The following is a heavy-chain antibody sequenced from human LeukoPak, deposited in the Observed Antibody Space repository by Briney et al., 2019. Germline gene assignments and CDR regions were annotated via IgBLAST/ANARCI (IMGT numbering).Heavy chain of an antibody. CDR3: ASGLELDY. J-gene: IGHJ4*02. Sequence: HPGGSLRLSCAASGFTFSSYWTRWVRQAPGKGLEWVANIKQDGSEKNYVDSVKGRFTISGDNAKNSLYLQMNSLRAEDTAVYYCASGLELDYWGQGTLVTVSS. CDR2: IKQDGSEK. CDR1: GFTFSSYW. V-gene: IGHV3-7*03.